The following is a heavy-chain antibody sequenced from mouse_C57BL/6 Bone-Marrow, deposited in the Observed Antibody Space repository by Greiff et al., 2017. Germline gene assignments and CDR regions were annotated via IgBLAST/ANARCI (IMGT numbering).Heavy chain of an antibody. J-gene: IGHJ3*01. CDR2: IDPSDSDT. V-gene: IGHV1-52*01. CDR3: ASIWGFGY. CDR1: GYTFTSYW. Sequence: QVQLQQSGAELVRPGSSVKLSCKASGYTFTSYWMHWVKPRPIQGLEWIGNIDPSDSDTHYNQKFKDKATLTVDKSSSTAYIQLRSLTSEDSAVYYFASIWGFGYWGQGTLLTVSA.